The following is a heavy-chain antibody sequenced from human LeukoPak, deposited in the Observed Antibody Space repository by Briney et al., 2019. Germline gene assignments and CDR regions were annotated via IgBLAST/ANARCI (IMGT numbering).Heavy chain of an antibody. CDR2: ISPSGSSI. CDR3: AKHKENYGDSCLDDY. J-gene: IGHJ4*02. D-gene: IGHD4-17*01. Sequence: PGGSLRLSCAVSGLTFSDYYMSWTRQAPGKGPELVSYISPSGSSIFYADSVKGRFTISRDNSKNTLYLQMSSLRAEDTAVYYCAKHKENYGDSCLDDYWGQGTLVTVSS. V-gene: IGHV3-11*01. CDR1: GLTFSDYY.